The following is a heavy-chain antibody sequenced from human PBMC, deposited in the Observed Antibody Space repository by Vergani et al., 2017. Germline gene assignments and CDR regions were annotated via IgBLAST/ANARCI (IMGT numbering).Heavy chain of an antibody. CDR2: IKQDGSEK. Sequence: EVQLVESGGGLVQPGGSLRLSCAASGFTFSSYWMSWVRQAPGKGLEWVANIKQDGSEKYYVDSVKGRFTISRDNAKNSLYLQMNSLRAEDTAVYYCARRGTKGGTGRGYYYGMDVWGQGTTVTVSS. CDR3: ARRGTKGGTGRGYYYGMDV. J-gene: IGHJ6*02. D-gene: IGHD1-26*01. CDR1: GFTFSSYW. V-gene: IGHV3-7*01.